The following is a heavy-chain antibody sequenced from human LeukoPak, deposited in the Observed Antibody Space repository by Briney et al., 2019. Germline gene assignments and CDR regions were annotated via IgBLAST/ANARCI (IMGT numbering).Heavy chain of an antibody. V-gene: IGHV3-30*18. Sequence: GGSLRLSCAASGFTFSSYGMHWVRQAPGKGLEWVAVISYDGSNKYYADSVKGRFTISRDNSKNTLYLQMNSLRAEDTAVYYCAKGGGSGYDSPSPSYFDYWGQGTLVTVSS. CDR3: AKGGGSGYDSPSPSYFDY. CDR1: GFTFSSYG. D-gene: IGHD5-12*01. J-gene: IGHJ4*02. CDR2: ISYDGSNK.